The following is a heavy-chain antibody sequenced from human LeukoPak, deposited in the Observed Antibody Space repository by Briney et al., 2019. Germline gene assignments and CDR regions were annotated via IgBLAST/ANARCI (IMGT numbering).Heavy chain of an antibody. V-gene: IGHV4-59*01. Sequence: KASETLSLTCTVSGGSISSYYWSWIRQPPGKGLEWIGYIYYSGSTNYNPSLKSRVTISVDTSKNQFSLKLSSVTAADTAVYYCARVRAGSGSYSIDYWGQGTLVTVSS. D-gene: IGHD1-26*01. CDR3: ARVRAGSGSYSIDY. CDR2: IYYSGST. CDR1: GGSISSYY. J-gene: IGHJ4*02.